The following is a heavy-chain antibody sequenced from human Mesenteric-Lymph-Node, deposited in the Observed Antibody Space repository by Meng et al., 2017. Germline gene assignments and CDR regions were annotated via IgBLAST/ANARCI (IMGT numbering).Heavy chain of an antibody. J-gene: IGHJ4*02. V-gene: IGHV3-48*03. CDR3: AGDFRGTGRTTDDY. CDR1: GFTFSSYE. Sequence: GESLKISCAASGFTFSSYEMNWVRQAPGKGLEWISYISSGASTTYYADSVKGRFTISRDNSKNSLYLQMHSLRGDDTGVYYCAGDFRGTGRTTDDYWGQGTLVTVSS. D-gene: IGHD1-7*01. CDR2: ISSGASTT.